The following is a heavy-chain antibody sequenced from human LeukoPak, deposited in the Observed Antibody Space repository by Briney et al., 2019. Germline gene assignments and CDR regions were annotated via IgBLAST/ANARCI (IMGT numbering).Heavy chain of an antibody. Sequence: GASVKVSCKASGYTFTSYDINWVRQATGQGLEWMGWMNPNSGTTGYAQKFQGRVTMTSTTSISTAYMDLSSLRSDDTAVYYCASGYSSGWFPFDYWGQGTLVTVSS. D-gene: IGHD6-19*01. CDR3: ASGYSSGWFPFDY. CDR1: GYTFTSYD. CDR2: MNPNSGTT. J-gene: IGHJ4*02. V-gene: IGHV1-8*01.